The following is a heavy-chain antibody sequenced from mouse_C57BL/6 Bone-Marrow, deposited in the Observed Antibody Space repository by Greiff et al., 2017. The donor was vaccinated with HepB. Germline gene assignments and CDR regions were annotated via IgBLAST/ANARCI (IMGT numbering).Heavy chain of an antibody. Sequence: EVQLQQSGPELVKPGASVKMSCKASGYTFTDYNMHWVKQSHGKSLEWIGYINPNNGGTSYNQKFKGKATLTGNKSSSTAYMELRSLTSEDSAVYYCARGDYYGSSYYAMDYWGQGTSVTVSS. J-gene: IGHJ4*01. V-gene: IGHV1-22*01. CDR3: ARGDYYGSSYYAMDY. D-gene: IGHD1-1*01. CDR2: INPNNGGT. CDR1: GYTFTDYN.